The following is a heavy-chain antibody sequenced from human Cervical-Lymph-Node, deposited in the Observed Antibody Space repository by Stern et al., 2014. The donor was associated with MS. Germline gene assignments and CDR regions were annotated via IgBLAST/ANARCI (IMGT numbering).Heavy chain of an antibody. CDR2: ISYDGTHK. V-gene: IGHV3-30*18. D-gene: IGHD2-15*01. CDR1: GFTFSNNG. Sequence: QVQLVESGGGVVQPGRSLRISCAASGFTFSNNGMHWVRQAPGKGLEWVAVISYDGTHKYYAYSVKGRFTISRDNSKNTMYLEMNSLRAEDTAVYYCAKDQCSGGSCYFCPLMDVWGQGTTVTVSS. J-gene: IGHJ6*02. CDR3: AKDQCSGGSCYFCPLMDV.